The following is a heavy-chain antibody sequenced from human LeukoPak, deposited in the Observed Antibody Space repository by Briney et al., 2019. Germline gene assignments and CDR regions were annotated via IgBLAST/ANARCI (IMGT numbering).Heavy chain of an antibody. CDR2: IYYSGST. V-gene: IGHV4-39*01. J-gene: IGHJ5*02. CDR3: ARRGKLEPLNWFDP. CDR1: GGSISSSSYY. Sequence: SETLSLTCTVSGGSISSSSYYWGWIRQPPGKGLEWIGSIYYSGSTYYNPSLKSRVTISVDTSKNQFSLRLSSVTAADTAVYYCARRGKLEPLNWFDPWGQGTLVTVSS. D-gene: IGHD1-1*01.